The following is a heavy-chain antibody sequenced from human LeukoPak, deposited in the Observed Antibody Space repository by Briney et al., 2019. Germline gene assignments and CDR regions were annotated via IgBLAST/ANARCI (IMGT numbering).Heavy chain of an antibody. CDR2: IISSSAYI. J-gene: IGHJ4*02. CDR1: GFTFSNYK. CDR3: ARAIRWLRSIDS. D-gene: IGHD5-12*01. Sequence: GGSLRLSCSASGFTFSNYKMNWVRQAPGKGLEWVSSIISSSAYIYYADSVEGRFTISRDNAKNSLYLQMNSLRAEDTAIYYCARAIRWLRSIDSWGQGTLVTVSS. V-gene: IGHV3-21*01.